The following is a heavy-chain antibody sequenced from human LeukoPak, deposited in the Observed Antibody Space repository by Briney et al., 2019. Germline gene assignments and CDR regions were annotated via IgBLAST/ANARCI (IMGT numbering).Heavy chain of an antibody. J-gene: IGHJ5*02. CDR1: GGSFSGYY. CDR2: INHSGST. V-gene: IGHV4-34*01. Sequence: SETLSLTCAVYGGSFSGYYWSWIRQPPGKGLEWIGEINHSGSTNYNPSLKSRVTMSLDASKNQFSLELNSVTPADTAVYYCARGGNYWPQWWFDPWGRGTLVSVSS. D-gene: IGHD1-26*01. CDR3: ARGGNYWPQWWFDP.